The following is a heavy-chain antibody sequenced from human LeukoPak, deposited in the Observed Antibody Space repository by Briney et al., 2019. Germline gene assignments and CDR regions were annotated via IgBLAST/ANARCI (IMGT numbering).Heavy chain of an antibody. CDR3: ARAIAAAVFDY. D-gene: IGHD6-13*01. V-gene: IGHV3-21*01. CDR1: GFTFSSYS. J-gene: IGHJ4*02. Sequence: GSLSLTCAASGFTFSSYSMNWVRQAPGQGQEWVSSIIISSSYIYYADSVKGRFTISRDNAKNSLYLQMSSLRAEDTAVYYCARAIAAAVFDYWGQGTLVTVSS. CDR2: IIISSSYI.